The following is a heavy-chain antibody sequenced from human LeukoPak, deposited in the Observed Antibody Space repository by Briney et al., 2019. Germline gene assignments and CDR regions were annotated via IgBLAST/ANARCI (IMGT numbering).Heavy chain of an antibody. CDR2: INPNSGGT. J-gene: IGHJ4*02. D-gene: IGHD3-10*01. CDR1: GYTFTGYY. Sequence: EASVKVSCKASGYTFTGYYMHWVRQAPGQGLEWMGWINPNSGGTNYAQKFQGRVTMTRDTSISTAYMELSRLRSDDTAVYYCARVRRGNPFGVDYWGQGTLVTVSS. CDR3: ARVRRGNPFGVDY. V-gene: IGHV1-2*02.